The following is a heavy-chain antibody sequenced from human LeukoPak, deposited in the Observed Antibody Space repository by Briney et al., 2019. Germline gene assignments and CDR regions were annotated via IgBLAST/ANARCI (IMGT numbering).Heavy chain of an antibody. V-gene: IGHV1-69*05. J-gene: IGHJ4*02. D-gene: IGHD2-15*01. CDR3: ARDHCSGGTCYFHY. CDR2: IIPIFGTT. CDR1: GYTFTGYY. Sequence: SVKVSCKASGYTFTGYYMHWVRQAPGQGLEWMGRIIPIFGTTKYAQKFQGRVTITTDESTSTAYMELSSLRSEDTAVFYCARDHCSGGTCYFHYWGQGTLVTVSS.